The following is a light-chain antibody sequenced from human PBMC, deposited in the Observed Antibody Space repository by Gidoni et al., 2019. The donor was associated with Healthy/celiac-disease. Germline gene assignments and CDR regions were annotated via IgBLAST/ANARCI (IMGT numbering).Light chain of an antibody. J-gene: IGKJ4*01. CDR3: QQRSNWPRLT. Sequence: EIFLTQSPATLSLSPGERATLSCRASQSVSSYLAWYQQKPGHAPRLLISDASNRATGIPARFSGSGSGTDFTLTISSLEPEDFAVYYCQQRSNWPRLTFGGGTKVEIK. V-gene: IGKV3-11*01. CDR1: QSVSSY. CDR2: DAS.